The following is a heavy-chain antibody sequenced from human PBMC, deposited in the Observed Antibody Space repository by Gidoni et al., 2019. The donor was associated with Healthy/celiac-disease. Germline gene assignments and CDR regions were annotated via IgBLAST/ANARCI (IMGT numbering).Heavy chain of an antibody. D-gene: IGHD6-19*01. Sequence: QVQLQESGPGLVKPSETLSLTCTVSGGSISSYYWSWIRQPPGKGLEWIGYIYYSGSTNYNPSLKSRVTISVDTSKNQFSLKLSSVTAADTAVYYCARVPNRSSGYQWGSGYFDLWGRGTLVTVSS. J-gene: IGHJ2*01. CDR2: IYYSGST. CDR1: GGSISSYY. CDR3: ARVPNRSSGYQWGSGYFDL. V-gene: IGHV4-59*01.